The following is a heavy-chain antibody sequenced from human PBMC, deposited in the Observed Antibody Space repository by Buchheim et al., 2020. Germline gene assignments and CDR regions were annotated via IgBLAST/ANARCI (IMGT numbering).Heavy chain of an antibody. CDR2: ISYDGSNK. V-gene: IGHV3-30*18. J-gene: IGHJ6*02. CDR1: GFTFSSYG. D-gene: IGHD2-15*01. Sequence: QVQLVESGGGVVQPGRSLRLSCAASGFTFSSYGMHWVRQAPGKGLEWVAVISYDGSNKYYADSVKGRFTISRDNSKNTLYLQMNSLRAEDTAVYYCAKFWWDGMDVWGQGTT. CDR3: AKFWWDGMDV.